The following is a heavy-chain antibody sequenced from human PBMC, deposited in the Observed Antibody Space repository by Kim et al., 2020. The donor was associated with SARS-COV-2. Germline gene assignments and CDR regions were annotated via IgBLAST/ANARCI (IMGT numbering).Heavy chain of an antibody. J-gene: IGHJ4*02. CDR2: ISYDGSNK. D-gene: IGHD2-15*01. CDR3: GKGGGRGAGYYFDY. V-gene: IGHV3-30*04. CDR1: GFTFSSYA. Sequence: GGSLRLSCAASGFTFSSYAMHWVRQAPGKGLEWVAVISYDGSNKYYADSVKGRFTISRDNSKNTLYLQMNSLRAEDTAVYYCGKGGGRGAGYYFDYWGQGTLVTVSS.